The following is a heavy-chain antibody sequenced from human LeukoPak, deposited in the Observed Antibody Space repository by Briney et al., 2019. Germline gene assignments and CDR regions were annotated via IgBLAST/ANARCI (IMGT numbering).Heavy chain of an antibody. CDR2: ISSSSGYI. CDR3: AREDV. CDR1: GFSFGAYT. J-gene: IGHJ6*04. V-gene: IGHV3-21*01. Sequence: GGSLRLSCAASGFSFGAYTLNWVRQAPGKGLEWVSSISSSSGYIYYADSLKGRFTISRDNAKNTLYLQMNSLRAEDTAVYYCAREDVWGKGTTVTVSS.